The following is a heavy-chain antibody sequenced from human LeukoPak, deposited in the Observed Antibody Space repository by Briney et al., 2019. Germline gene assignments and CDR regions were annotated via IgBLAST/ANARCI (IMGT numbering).Heavy chain of an antibody. Sequence: SETLSLTCAVSGYSISSGYYWGWIRQPPGKGLEWIGGIYHSGSTYYNPSLKSRVTISVDTSKNQFSLKLRSVTAADTAVYYCVRHHKSGTDAFDIWGQGTMVTVSS. CDR1: GYSISSGYY. CDR3: VRHHKSGTDAFDI. V-gene: IGHV4-38-2*01. D-gene: IGHD1-1*01. J-gene: IGHJ3*02. CDR2: IYHSGST.